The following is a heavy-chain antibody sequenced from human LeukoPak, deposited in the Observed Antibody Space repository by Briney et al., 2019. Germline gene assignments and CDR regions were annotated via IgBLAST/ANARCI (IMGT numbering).Heavy chain of an antibody. Sequence: GGSLRLSRAASGFTFNYYWLNWVRQAPGKGLEWVSSISSSSSYIYYADSVKGRFTISRDNAKNSLYLQMNSLRAEDTAVYYCARDSGTLDYWGQGTLATVSS. CDR1: GFTFNYYW. CDR2: ISSSSSYI. V-gene: IGHV3-21*01. J-gene: IGHJ4*02. CDR3: ARDSGTLDY. D-gene: IGHD3-10*01.